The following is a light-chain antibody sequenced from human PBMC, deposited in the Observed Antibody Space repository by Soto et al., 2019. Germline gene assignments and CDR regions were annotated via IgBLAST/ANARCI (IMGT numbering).Light chain of an antibody. CDR3: CSYAGSYSWV. V-gene: IGLV2-11*01. CDR1: SSDVGGYNY. J-gene: IGLJ3*02. Sequence: QSALTQPPSVSGSPGQSVTISCTGTSSDVGGYNYVSWYQQHPGKAPKLMIYDVTKRPSGVPDRFSGSKSGNTASLTISGLQADDEADYYCCSYAGSYSWVFGGGTQLTVL. CDR2: DVT.